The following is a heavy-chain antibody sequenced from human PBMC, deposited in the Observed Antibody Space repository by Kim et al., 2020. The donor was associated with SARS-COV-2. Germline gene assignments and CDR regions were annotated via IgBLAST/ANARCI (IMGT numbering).Heavy chain of an antibody. CDR3: ARFGGQFLGPYYFDY. V-gene: IGHV5-10-1*01. Sequence: GESLQISCKGSGYSFTSYWISWVRQMPGKGLEWMGRIDPSDSYTNYSPSFQGHVTISADKSISTAYLQWSSLKASDTAMYYCARFGGQFLGPYYFDYWGQGTLVTVSS. D-gene: IGHD3-16*01. CDR1: GYSFTSYW. J-gene: IGHJ4*02. CDR2: IDPSDSYT.